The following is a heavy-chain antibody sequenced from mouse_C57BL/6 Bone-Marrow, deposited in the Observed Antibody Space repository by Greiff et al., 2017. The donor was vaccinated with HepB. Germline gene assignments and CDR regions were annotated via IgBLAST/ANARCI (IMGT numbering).Heavy chain of an antibody. D-gene: IGHD2-4*01. Sequence: EVKLVESGGGLVKPGGSLKLSCAASGFTFSDYGMHWVRQAPVKGLEWVAYISSGSSTIYYADTVKGRFTISRDNAKNTLFLQMTSLRSEDTAMYYCARKVYYDYDGFAYWGQGTLVTVSA. CDR3: ARKVYYDYDGFAY. CDR1: GFTFSDYG. CDR2: ISSGSSTI. J-gene: IGHJ3*01. V-gene: IGHV5-17*01.